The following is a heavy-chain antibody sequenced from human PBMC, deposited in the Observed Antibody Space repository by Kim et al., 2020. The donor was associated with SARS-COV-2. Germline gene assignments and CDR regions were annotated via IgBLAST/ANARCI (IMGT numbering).Heavy chain of an antibody. D-gene: IGHD6-13*01. CDR3: ATEDKTYSSSSLDP. V-gene: IGHV1-24*01. J-gene: IGHJ5*02. Sequence: KKFQGRVTMTEDTSTDTAYMELSSLRSEDTAVYYCATEDKTYSSSSLDPWGQGTLVTVSS.